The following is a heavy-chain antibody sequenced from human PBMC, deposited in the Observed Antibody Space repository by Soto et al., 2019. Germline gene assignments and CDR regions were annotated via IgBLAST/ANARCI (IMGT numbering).Heavy chain of an antibody. D-gene: IGHD2-15*01. Sequence: EVQLVESGGGLVQPGGSLKLSCAASGFTFSGSAMHWVRQASGKGLEWVGRIRSKANSYATAYAASVKGRFTISRDDSKDTAYLQMNSLKTEHSSVYYCTRQSLWEVVAATPYIYCYGMDVWGQGTTVTVSS. CDR1: GFTFSGSA. CDR3: TRQSLWEVVAATPYIYCYGMDV. V-gene: IGHV3-73*02. CDR2: IRSKANSYAT. J-gene: IGHJ6*02.